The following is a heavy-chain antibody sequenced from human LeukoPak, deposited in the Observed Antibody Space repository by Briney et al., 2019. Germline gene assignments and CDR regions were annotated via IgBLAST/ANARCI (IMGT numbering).Heavy chain of an antibody. V-gene: IGHV1-8*01. CDR2: MNPNSGNT. Sequence: GASVKVSCKASGYTFTSYDINWVRQATGQGLEWMGWMNPNSGNTGYAQKFQGRVTITTDESTSTAYMELSSLRSEDTAVYYCARVEVRGVINSWFDPWGQGTLVTVSS. CDR1: GYTFTSYD. D-gene: IGHD3-10*01. CDR3: ARVEVRGVINSWFDP. J-gene: IGHJ5*02.